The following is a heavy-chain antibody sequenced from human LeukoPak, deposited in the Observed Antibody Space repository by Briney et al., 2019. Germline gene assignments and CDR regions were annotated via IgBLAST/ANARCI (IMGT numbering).Heavy chain of an antibody. D-gene: IGHD6-19*01. CDR1: GFTFSDYY. CDR2: ISSSGSTI. V-gene: IGHV3-11*01. CDR3: ARVVSGDYYYYYMDV. J-gene: IGHJ6*03. Sequence: GGSLRLFCAASGFTFSDYYMSWIRQAPGKGLEWVSYISSSGSTIYYADSVKGRFTISRDNAENSLYLQMNSLRAEDTAVYYCARVVSGDYYYYYMDVWGKGTTVTISS.